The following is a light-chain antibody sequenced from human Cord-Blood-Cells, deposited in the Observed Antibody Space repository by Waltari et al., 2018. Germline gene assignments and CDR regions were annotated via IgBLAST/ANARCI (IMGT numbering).Light chain of an antibody. Sequence: QSALTQPASVSGSPGHSITLPCTVTSRDVGSYNRLPGYQQHPGKAPKLMIHEGSKRPSGVSNRFSGSKSGNTASLTISGLQAEDEADYYCCSYAGSSTYVFGTGTKVTVL. CDR1: SRDVGSYNR. V-gene: IGLV2-23*01. CDR2: EGS. CDR3: CSYAGSSTYV. J-gene: IGLJ1*01.